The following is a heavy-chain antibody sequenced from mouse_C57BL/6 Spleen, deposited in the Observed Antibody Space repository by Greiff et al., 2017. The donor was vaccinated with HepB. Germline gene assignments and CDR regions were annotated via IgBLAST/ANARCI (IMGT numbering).Heavy chain of an antibody. CDR2: ISDGGSYT. CDR3: ARGYGNYEDWYFDV. Sequence: EVQGVESGGGLVKPGGSLKLSCAASGFTFSSYAMSWVRQTPEKRLEWVATISDGGSYTYYPDNVKGRFTISRDNAKNNLYLQMSHLKSEDTAMYYFARGYGNYEDWYFDVWGTGTTVTVSS. V-gene: IGHV5-4*01. D-gene: IGHD2-10*02. J-gene: IGHJ1*03. CDR1: GFTFSSYA.